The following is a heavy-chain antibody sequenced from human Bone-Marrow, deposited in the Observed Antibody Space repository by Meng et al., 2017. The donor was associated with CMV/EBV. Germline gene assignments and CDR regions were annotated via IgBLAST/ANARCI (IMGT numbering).Heavy chain of an antibody. D-gene: IGHD3-22*01. CDR3: ARLSSNYYDSSGRNWFDP. Sequence: SVKVSCKASGGTFSSYTISWVRQAPGQGLEWMGRIIPILGIANYAQKFQGRVTITADKSTSTAYMELSSLRSEDTAVYYCARLSSNYYDSSGRNWFDPWGQGHLVSVSS. CDR1: GGTFSSYT. V-gene: IGHV1-69*02. CDR2: IIPILGIA. J-gene: IGHJ5*02.